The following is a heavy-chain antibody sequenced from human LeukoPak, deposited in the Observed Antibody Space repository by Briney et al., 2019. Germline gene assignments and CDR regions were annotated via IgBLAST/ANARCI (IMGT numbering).Heavy chain of an antibody. D-gene: IGHD3-10*01. Sequence: SETLSLTCTVSGGSISSYYWSWIRQPPGKGLEWIGYIYYSGYTNYNPSLKSRVTISVDTSKNQFSLKLSSVTAADTAVYYCARGGAYYYGSGSSSDFDYWGQGTLVTVSS. J-gene: IGHJ4*02. CDR2: IYYSGYT. CDR3: ARGGAYYYGSGSSSDFDY. V-gene: IGHV4-59*08. CDR1: GGSISSYY.